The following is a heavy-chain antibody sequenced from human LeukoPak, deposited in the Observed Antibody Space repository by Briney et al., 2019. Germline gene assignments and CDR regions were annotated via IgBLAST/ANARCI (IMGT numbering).Heavy chain of an antibody. CDR2: IYYSGST. J-gene: IGHJ3*02. CDR1: GGSISSSSYY. V-gene: IGHV4-39*07. CDR3: AGYCSGGSCYSGAFDI. D-gene: IGHD2-15*01. Sequence: PSETLSLTCTVSGGSISSSSYYWGWIRQPPGKGLEWIGSIYYSGSTYYNPSLKSRVTISVDTSKNQFSLKLSSVTAADTAVYYCAGYCSGGSCYSGAFDIWGQGTMVTVSS.